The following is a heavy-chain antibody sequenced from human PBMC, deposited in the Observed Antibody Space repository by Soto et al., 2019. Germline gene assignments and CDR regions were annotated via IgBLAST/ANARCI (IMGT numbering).Heavy chain of an antibody. J-gene: IGHJ4*02. V-gene: IGHV4-39*01. CDR2: IYYSGST. Sequence: PSETLSLTCTVSGGSISSSSYYWGWIRQPPGKGLEWIGSIYYSGSTYYNPSLKSRVTISVDTSKNQFSLKLSSVTAADTAVYYCARRGSAPNWNDRGIDYWGQGTLVTVSS. D-gene: IGHD1-1*01. CDR3: ARRGSAPNWNDRGIDY. CDR1: GGSISSSSYY.